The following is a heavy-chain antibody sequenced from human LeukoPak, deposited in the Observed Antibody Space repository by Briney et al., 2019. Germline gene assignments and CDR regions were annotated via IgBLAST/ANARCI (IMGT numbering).Heavy chain of an antibody. V-gene: IGHV1-8*01. Sequence: VASVKVSCKASGYTFTSYDINWVRQATGQGLEWMGWMNPNSGNTGYAQKFQGRVSMTRNASISTAYMELSSLRSEDTAVYYCARDCSSTSQSYYYYYYMDVWGKGTTVTVSS. J-gene: IGHJ6*03. CDR2: MNPNSGNT. CDR1: GYTFTSYD. CDR3: ARDCSSTSQSYYYYYYMDV. D-gene: IGHD2-2*01.